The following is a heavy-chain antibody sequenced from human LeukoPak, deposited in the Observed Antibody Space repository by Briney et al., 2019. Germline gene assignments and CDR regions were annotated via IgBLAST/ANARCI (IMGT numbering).Heavy chain of an antibody. V-gene: IGHV3-49*04. J-gene: IGHJ4*02. Sequence: GGSLRLSCTASGFTFGDYAMSWVRQAPGKGLEWIGFIRSKAYGGTTEYAASVRGRFTISRDDSKTIAYLQMNSLKPEDTAVYYCTRDDSTSSNYFDYWGQGTLVTV. D-gene: IGHD6-6*01. CDR2: IRSKAYGGTT. CDR3: TRDDSTSSNYFDY. CDR1: GFTFGDYA.